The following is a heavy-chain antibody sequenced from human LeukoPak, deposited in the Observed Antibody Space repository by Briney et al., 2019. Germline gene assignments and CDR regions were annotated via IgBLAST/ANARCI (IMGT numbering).Heavy chain of an antibody. CDR2: IIPIFGTA. CDR1: GGTFSSYA. Sequence: SVKVSCKASGGTFSSYAISWVRQAPGQGLEWMGGIIPIFGTANYAQKFQGRVTITADESTSTAYMELSSLRSEDTAVYYCARGRVYNVVVAADDAFDIWGQGTMVTVSS. CDR3: ARGRVYNVVVAADDAFDI. J-gene: IGHJ3*02. V-gene: IGHV1-69*13. D-gene: IGHD2-15*01.